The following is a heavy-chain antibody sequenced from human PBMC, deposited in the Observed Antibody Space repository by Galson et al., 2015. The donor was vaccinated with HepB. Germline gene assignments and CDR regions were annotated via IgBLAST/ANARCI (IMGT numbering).Heavy chain of an antibody. Sequence: SVKVSCKASGYTFTRYNINWVRQATGQGLEWMGWMNPDSGNTDYAQKFQGRVTMTRDTSISTAYMELSGLTSEDTALYYCARSRGTYCSGGSCSSEPAGYWGQGSLVTVSS. CDR3: ARSRGTYCSGGSCSSEPAGY. CDR1: GYTFTRYN. V-gene: IGHV1-8*01. CDR2: MNPDSGNT. J-gene: IGHJ4*02. D-gene: IGHD2-15*01.